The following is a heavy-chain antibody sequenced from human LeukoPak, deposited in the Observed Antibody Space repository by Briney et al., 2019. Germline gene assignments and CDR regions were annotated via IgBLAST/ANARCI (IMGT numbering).Heavy chain of an antibody. V-gene: IGHV3-23*01. Sequence: PGGSLRLSCTASGFTFSSLAMTWVRQAPGKGLDWVSTIRSNGDTTYNADSVKGRFTISRDNSKNTLYLELNSLRVEDTATFYCAKGQELDDGVFDSWGQGTMVTVS. J-gene: IGHJ4*02. CDR1: GFTFSSLA. CDR3: AKGQELDDGVFDS. CDR2: IRSNGDTT. D-gene: IGHD1-1*01.